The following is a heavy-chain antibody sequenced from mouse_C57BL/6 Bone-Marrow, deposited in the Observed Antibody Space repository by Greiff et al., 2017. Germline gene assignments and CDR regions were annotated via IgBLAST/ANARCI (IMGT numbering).Heavy chain of an antibody. CDR1: GFNIKDDY. CDR2: IDPENGDT. CDR3: TVTMVVATRGY. V-gene: IGHV14-4*01. Sequence: VQLQQSGAELVRPGASVKLSCTASGFNIKDDYMHWVKQRPEQGLEWIGWIDPENGDTEYASKFQGKATITADTSSNTAYLQLSSLTSEDTAVYYCTVTMVVATRGYWGQGTTLTVSS. D-gene: IGHD1-1*01. J-gene: IGHJ2*01.